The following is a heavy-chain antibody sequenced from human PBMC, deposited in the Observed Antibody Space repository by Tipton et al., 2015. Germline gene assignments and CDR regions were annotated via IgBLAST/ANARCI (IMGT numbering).Heavy chain of an antibody. J-gene: IGHJ6*02. Sequence: SLRLSCAASGFTFSSYSMNWVRQAPGKGLEWVSYISSSSSTKYYADSVKGRFTISRDNAKNSLYLQMNSLRDEDTAVYYCAKERRDVVVVAANGMDVWGQGTTVTVSS. V-gene: IGHV3-48*02. CDR1: GFTFSSYS. CDR3: AKERRDVVVVAANGMDV. D-gene: IGHD2-15*01. CDR2: ISSSSSTK.